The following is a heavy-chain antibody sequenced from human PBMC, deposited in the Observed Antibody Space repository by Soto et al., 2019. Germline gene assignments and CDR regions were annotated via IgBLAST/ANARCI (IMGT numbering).Heavy chain of an antibody. CDR1: GYTFTAFY. J-gene: IGHJ5*02. CDR2: VNPNTGVT. V-gene: IGHV1-2*02. Sequence: QVQLVQSGSEVKKPGASVKVSCQASGYTFTAFYMNWVRQAPGQGLERMGWVNPNTGVTKYAQKFQGRVTMTRDKSINTAYMELSGLTSDDTAVYYCTTLRLDPWGQGTLVTVSS. D-gene: IGHD3-9*01. CDR3: TTLRLDP.